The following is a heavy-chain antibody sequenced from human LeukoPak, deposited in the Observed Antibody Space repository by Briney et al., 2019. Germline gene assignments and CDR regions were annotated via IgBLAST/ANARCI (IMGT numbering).Heavy chain of an antibody. D-gene: IGHD5-12*01. CDR3: ARDGSRMVAPTSKTYYYYGMDV. CDR1: GGTFSSYA. Sequence: GASLKVSCKASGGTFSSYAISWVRQTPGQGLERMGEIIPIFGTANYAQKFQGRVTITADESTSTAYMELSSLRSEDTAVCYCARDGSRMVAPTSKTYYYYGMDVWGQGTTVTVSS. J-gene: IGHJ6*02. CDR2: IIPIFGTA. V-gene: IGHV1-69*13.